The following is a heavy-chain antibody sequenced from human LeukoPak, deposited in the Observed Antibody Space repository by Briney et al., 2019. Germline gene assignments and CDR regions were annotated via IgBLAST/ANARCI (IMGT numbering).Heavy chain of an antibody. D-gene: IGHD1-26*01. CDR2: ISSSGSTI. CDR3: ARVSGQWEFYYYYMDV. J-gene: IGHJ6*03. Sequence: GGSLRLSCAASGFTFSDYYMSWIRQAPGKGLEWVSYISSSGSTIYYADSVKGRFTISRDNAKNSLYLQMNSLRSDDTAVYYCARVSGQWEFYYYYMDVWGKGTTVTISS. V-gene: IGHV3-11*01. CDR1: GFTFSDYY.